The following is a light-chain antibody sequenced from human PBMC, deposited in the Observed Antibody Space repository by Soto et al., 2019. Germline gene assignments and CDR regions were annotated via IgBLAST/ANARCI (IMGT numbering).Light chain of an antibody. CDR3: QQYGGSPRT. CDR2: GAS. CDR1: HTVTSNY. Sequence: EIVLTQSPDTLSLSPGERATLSCRASHTVTSNYLAWYQQKPGQAPRLLIYGASSRATDIPDRFSGSGSGTDFTLTISRLETEDLAVYYCQQYGGSPRTFGQGTKVEIK. J-gene: IGKJ1*01. V-gene: IGKV3-20*01.